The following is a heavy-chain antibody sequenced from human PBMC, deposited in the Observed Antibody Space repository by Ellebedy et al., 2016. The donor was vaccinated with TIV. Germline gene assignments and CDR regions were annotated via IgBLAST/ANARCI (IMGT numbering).Heavy chain of an antibody. CDR1: GFTFSSYW. Sequence: GESLKISXAASGFTFSSYWMHWVRQAPGKGLEWVANIKQDGSVKKYVDSVKGRFTISRDNAKNSLYLQMNSLRAEDTAVYYCARGYYDSSGYEHFDYWGQGTLVTVSS. D-gene: IGHD3-22*01. J-gene: IGHJ4*02. V-gene: IGHV3-7*01. CDR2: IKQDGSVK. CDR3: ARGYYDSSGYEHFDY.